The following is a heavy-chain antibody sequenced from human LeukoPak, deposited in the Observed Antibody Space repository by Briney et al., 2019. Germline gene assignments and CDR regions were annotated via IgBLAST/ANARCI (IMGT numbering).Heavy chain of an antibody. CDR2: ISYDGSNK. D-gene: IGHD6-13*01. Sequence: PGGSLRLSCAASGFTFSSYGMHWVRQAPGKGLEGVAVISYDGSNKYHADSVKGRFTISRDNPKNTLYLQMTSLRAEDTGVYYCAKRGYSSSWYVVDSWGQGTLATVSS. J-gene: IGHJ4*02. CDR3: AKRGYSSSWYVVDS. CDR1: GFTFSSYG. V-gene: IGHV3-30*18.